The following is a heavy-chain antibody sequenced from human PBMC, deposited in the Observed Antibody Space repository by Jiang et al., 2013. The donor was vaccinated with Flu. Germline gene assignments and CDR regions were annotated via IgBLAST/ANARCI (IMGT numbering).Heavy chain of an antibody. CDR2: INPNSGGT. Sequence: VQLVESGAEVKKPGASVKVSCKASGYTFTGYYMHWVRQAPGQGLEWMGWINPNSGGTNYAQKFQGWVTMTRDTSISTAYMELSRLRSDDTAVYYCARGKGWGSYAIDYWGQGTLVTVSS. J-gene: IGHJ4*02. V-gene: IGHV1-2*04. D-gene: IGHD1-26*01. CDR1: GYTFTGYY. CDR3: ARGKGWGSYAIDY.